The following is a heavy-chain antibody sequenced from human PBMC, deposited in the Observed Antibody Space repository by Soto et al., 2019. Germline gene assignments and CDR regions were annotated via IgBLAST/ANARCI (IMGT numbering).Heavy chain of an antibody. CDR2: IIPILGIA. D-gene: IGHD2-2*01. CDR1: GGTFSSYT. V-gene: IGHV1-69*02. J-gene: IGHJ4*02. CDR3: HEGYCSTTSCRHDY. Sequence: QVQLVQSGAEVKKPGSSVKVSCKASGGTFSSYTISWVRQAPGQGLEWMGRIIPILGIANYAQKFQGRVTITADKSTCTAYMELSSLRSEDTAVYDCHEGYCSTTSCRHDYWGQGTLVTVSS.